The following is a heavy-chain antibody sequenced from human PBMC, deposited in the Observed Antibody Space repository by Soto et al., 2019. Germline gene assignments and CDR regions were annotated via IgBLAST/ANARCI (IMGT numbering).Heavy chain of an antibody. Sequence: GGSLRLSCAASGFTFSSYGMHWVRQAPGKGLEWVAVISYDGSNKYYADSVKGRFTISRDNSKNTLYLQMNSLRAEDTAVYYCAEDRSRIVLMVYAHYYGMDVWGQGTTVTVSS. CDR3: AEDRSRIVLMVYAHYYGMDV. CDR2: ISYDGSNK. J-gene: IGHJ6*02. V-gene: IGHV3-30*18. CDR1: GFTFSSYG. D-gene: IGHD2-8*01.